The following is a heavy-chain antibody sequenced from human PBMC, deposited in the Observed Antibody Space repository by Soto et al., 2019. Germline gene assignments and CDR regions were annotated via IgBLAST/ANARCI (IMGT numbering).Heavy chain of an antibody. D-gene: IGHD1-26*01. CDR1: GYTFTRQY. CDR2: IHPRGGST. CDR3: ARGYSGSLAGYFDH. V-gene: IGHV1-46*01. J-gene: IGHJ4*02. Sequence: GASVKVSCKSSGYTFTRQYMHWLRQAPGQGLEGMAIIHPRGGSTTYAQRLKGRVTLTWDTSTSTVYMELSSLRSNDTAVYYCARGYSGSLAGYFDHWGQGTLVTVSS.